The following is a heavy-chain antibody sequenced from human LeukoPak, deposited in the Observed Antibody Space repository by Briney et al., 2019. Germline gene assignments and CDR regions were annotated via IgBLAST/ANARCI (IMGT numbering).Heavy chain of an antibody. CDR1: GSTFSRYW. CDR3: AREIVVPAATPPIYYYYMDV. D-gene: IGHD2-2*01. J-gene: IGHJ6*03. Sequence: GGSLRLSCAASGSTFSRYWMSWVRQAPGKGLEWVANIKQDGSEKYYVDSVKGRFTISRDNAKNSLYLQMNSLRAEDTAVYYCAREIVVPAATPPIYYYYMDVWGKGTTVTVSS. CDR2: IKQDGSEK. V-gene: IGHV3-7*01.